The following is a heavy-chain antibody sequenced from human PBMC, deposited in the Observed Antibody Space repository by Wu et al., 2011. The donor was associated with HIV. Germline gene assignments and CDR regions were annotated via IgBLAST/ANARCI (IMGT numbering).Heavy chain of an antibody. V-gene: IGHV1-69*06. J-gene: IGHJ4*02. D-gene: IGHD1-1*01. CDR1: GATFSSYA. Sequence: QVQLVQSGAEVKKPGSSVKVSCKASGATFSSYAISWVRQAPGQGLEWMGRIIPIFGTANYAQKFQGRVTITADKSTSTAYMELSSLRSEDTAVYYCARGDNLPLTKRYYFHYWGQGTLVTVSS. CDR3: ARGDNLPLTKRYYFHY. CDR2: IIPIFGTA.